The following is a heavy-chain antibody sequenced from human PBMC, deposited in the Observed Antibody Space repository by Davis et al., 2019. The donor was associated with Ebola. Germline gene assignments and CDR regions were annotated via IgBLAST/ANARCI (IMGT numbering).Heavy chain of an antibody. CDR3: ARDRTPDFWSGYKWFDP. CDR1: GGTFNSYT. CDR2: IIPILGIA. V-gene: IGHV1-69*04. D-gene: IGHD3-3*01. J-gene: IGHJ5*02. Sequence: AASVQVSCKASGGTFNSYTISWVRQAPGQGLEWMGRIIPILGIANYAQKFQGRVTITADKSASTAYMELSSLRSEDTAVYYCARDRTPDFWSGYKWFDPWGLGTLVTVSS.